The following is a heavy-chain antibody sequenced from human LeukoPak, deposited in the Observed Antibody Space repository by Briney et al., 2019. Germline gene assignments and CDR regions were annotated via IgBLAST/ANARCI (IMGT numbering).Heavy chain of an antibody. Sequence: KPSETLSLTCTVSGGSISSYYWSWIRQPPGKGLEWIGYIYYSGSTNYNPSLKSRVTISVDTPKNQFSLKLSSVTAADTAVYYCARHYSSSWFDYWGQGTLVTVSS. J-gene: IGHJ4*02. D-gene: IGHD6-13*01. V-gene: IGHV4-59*01. CDR1: GGSISSYY. CDR3: ARHYSSSWFDY. CDR2: IYYSGST.